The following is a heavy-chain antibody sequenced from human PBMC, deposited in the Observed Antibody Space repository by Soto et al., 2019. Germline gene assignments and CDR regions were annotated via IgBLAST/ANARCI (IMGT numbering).Heavy chain of an antibody. J-gene: IGHJ4*02. Sequence: GGSLRLSCAASGFILSSYSMKWVRQAPGKGLEWVSYISSGGTNMLYADSVKGRFTISRDNVNNSVYLQMNSLRAEDTGVYYCARGGDLYCSSNTCYRDESFGYWGQGTQVTVSS. CDR2: ISSGGTNM. V-gene: IGHV3-48*01. D-gene: IGHD2-2*02. CDR3: ARGGDLYCSSNTCYRDESFGY. CDR1: GFILSSYS.